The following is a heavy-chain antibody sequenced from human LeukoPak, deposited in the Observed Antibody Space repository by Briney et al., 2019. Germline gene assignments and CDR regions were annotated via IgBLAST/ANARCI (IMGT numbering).Heavy chain of an antibody. CDR1: GGSISSGSYY. Sequence: SETLSLTCTVSGGSISSGSYYWSWIRQPPGKGLEWIGYIYYSGSTYYNPSLKSRVTISVDTSKNQFSLKLSSVTAADTAVYYCARESNYYGSGTGWFDPWGQGTLVTVSS. CDR2: IYYSGST. D-gene: IGHD3-10*01. CDR3: ARESNYYGSGTGWFDP. J-gene: IGHJ5*02. V-gene: IGHV4-30-4*07.